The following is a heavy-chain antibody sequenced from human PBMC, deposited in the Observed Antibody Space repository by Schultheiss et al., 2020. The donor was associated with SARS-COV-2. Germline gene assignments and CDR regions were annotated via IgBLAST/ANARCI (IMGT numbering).Heavy chain of an antibody. CDR1: GGSISSGSYY. D-gene: IGHD3-10*01. CDR2: IYTSGST. V-gene: IGHV4-61*02. J-gene: IGHJ6*03. CDR3: ARDSGDRYYYYMDV. Sequence: SETLSLTCTVSGGSISSGSYYWSWIRQPAGKGLEWIGRIYTSGSTNYNPSLKSRVTISVDTSKNQFSLKLSSVTAADTAVYYCARDSGDRYYYYMDVWGKGTTVTVSS.